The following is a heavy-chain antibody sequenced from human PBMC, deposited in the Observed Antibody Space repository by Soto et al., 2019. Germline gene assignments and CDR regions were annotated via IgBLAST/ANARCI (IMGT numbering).Heavy chain of an antibody. V-gene: IGHV4-31*03. CDR2: IYYTGHT. CDR3: ARGSQLEREARDI. D-gene: IGHD1-1*01. CDR1: GVSINSGGYY. Sequence: QVQLQESGPGLVKPSQTLSLTCSVSGVSINSGGYYWSWIRHHPGKGLEWIGYIYYTGHTFYNPSLTSRVAMSLDTSKNQLSLKLSSVTAADTAVYDCARGSQLEREARDIWGQGTMVTVSS. J-gene: IGHJ3*02.